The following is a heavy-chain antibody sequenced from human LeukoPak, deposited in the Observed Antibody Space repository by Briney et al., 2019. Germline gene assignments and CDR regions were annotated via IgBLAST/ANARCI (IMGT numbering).Heavy chain of an antibody. CDR3: ARGRIQLWLRDAFDI. V-gene: IGHV3-21*01. CDR1: GFTFSSYS. J-gene: IGHJ3*02. Sequence: PGRSLRLSCAASGFTFSSYSMNWVRQAPGKGLEWVSSISSSSSYIYYADSVKGRFTISRDNAKNSLYLQMNSLRAEDTAVYYCARGRIQLWLRDAFDIWGQGTMVTVSS. D-gene: IGHD5-18*01. CDR2: ISSSSSYI.